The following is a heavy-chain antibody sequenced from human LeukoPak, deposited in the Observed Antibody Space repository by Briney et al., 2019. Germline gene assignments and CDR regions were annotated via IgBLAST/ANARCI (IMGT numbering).Heavy chain of an antibody. CDR3: AKRAGQQLTYWYIDL. J-gene: IGHJ2*01. CDR2: ISNSYNT. D-gene: IGHD6-13*01. Sequence: GGSLDLSCAASGFTFNNYAMSWVRPAPGKGLECVSTISNSYNTYYADSVKGRFTISRDNSKNMLYLQMDSLRADDTAIYYCAKRAGQQLTYWYIDLWGRGTLVSVSS. CDR1: GFTFNNYA. V-gene: IGHV3-23*01.